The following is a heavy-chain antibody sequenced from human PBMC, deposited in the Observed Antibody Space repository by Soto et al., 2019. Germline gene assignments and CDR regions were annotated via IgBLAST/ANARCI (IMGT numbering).Heavy chain of an antibody. J-gene: IGHJ6*02. Sequence: GGSLRLSCTASGFTFGDYAMSWFRQAPGKGLEWVGFIRSKAYGGTTEYAASVKGRFTISRDDSKSIAYLQMNSLKTEDTAVYYCTRVVVAASHHYGMDVWGQGTTVTVSS. CDR2: IRSKAYGGTT. CDR3: TRVVVAASHHYGMDV. V-gene: IGHV3-49*03. D-gene: IGHD2-15*01. CDR1: GFTFGDYA.